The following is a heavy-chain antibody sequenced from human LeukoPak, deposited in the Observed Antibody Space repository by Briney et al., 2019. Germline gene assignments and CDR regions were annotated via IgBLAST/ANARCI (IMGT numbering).Heavy chain of an antibody. CDR3: ARDKAVDSDSSGYYYNRGLDQ. D-gene: IGHD3-22*01. CDR2: IYATGST. Sequence: SETLSLTCSVSGGSMNNYYWNWIRRSADKGLEWIGRIYATGSTDHNPSLKSRVTLSLDTSQNHSSLILTSVTAADTAVYFCARDKAVDSDSSGYYYNRGLDQWGQGILVTVSS. V-gene: IGHV4-4*07. CDR1: GGSMNNYY. J-gene: IGHJ4*02.